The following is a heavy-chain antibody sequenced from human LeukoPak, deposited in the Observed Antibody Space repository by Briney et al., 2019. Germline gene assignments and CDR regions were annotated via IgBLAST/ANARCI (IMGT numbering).Heavy chain of an antibody. Sequence: ASVKVSCKASGYTFTSYGISWVRQAPGQGLEWMGWISAYNGNTNYAQKLQGRVTITADKSTSTAYMELSSLRSEDTAVYYCARDDSYCSGGSCYDYWGQGTLVTVSS. D-gene: IGHD2-15*01. CDR3: ARDDSYCSGGSCYDY. J-gene: IGHJ4*02. V-gene: IGHV1-18*01. CDR1: GYTFTSYG. CDR2: ISAYNGNT.